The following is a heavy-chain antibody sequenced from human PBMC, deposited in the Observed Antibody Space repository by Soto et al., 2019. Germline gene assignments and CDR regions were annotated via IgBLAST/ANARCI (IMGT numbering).Heavy chain of an antibody. D-gene: IGHD7-27*01. J-gene: IGHJ4*02. CDR1: GESIGSGGHY. Sequence: PXETLSLTCSVSGESIGSGGHYWNWIRQRPEKGLEWIGYIYYSGSTHYNPSLRSRLTISLDTSKNQFFLRLVSVTAADTALYYCARDQALAPTVWGYSGQGIQVTVSS. CDR3: ARDQALAPTVWGY. CDR2: IYYSGST. V-gene: IGHV4-31*03.